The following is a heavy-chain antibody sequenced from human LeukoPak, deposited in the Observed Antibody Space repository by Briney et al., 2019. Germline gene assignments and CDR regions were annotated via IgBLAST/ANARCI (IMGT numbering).Heavy chain of an antibody. CDR3: ASIAAASYFDY. V-gene: IGHV3-48*03. Sequence: GGSLRLSCAASGFTFSSYEMNWVRQAPGKGLEWVSYISSSGSTIYYADSVKGRFTISRDNDKNSLYLQMNSPRAEDTAVYYCASIAAASYFDYWGQGTLVTVSS. D-gene: IGHD6-13*01. CDR1: GFTFSSYE. J-gene: IGHJ4*02. CDR2: ISSSGSTI.